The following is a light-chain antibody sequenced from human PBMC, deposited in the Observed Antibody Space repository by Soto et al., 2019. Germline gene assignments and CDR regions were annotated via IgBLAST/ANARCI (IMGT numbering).Light chain of an antibody. J-gene: IGLJ3*02. CDR3: AAWDDSLSGWV. CDR1: SSNIGSNY. Sequence: QSVLTQPTSASGTPGQRVTISCSGSSSNIGSNYVYWYQQLPGTAPKLLIYRNNQRPSGVPDRFSGSKSGTSASLAISGLRSEDEADYYCAAWDDSLSGWVFGGGTKLTV. CDR2: RNN. V-gene: IGLV1-47*01.